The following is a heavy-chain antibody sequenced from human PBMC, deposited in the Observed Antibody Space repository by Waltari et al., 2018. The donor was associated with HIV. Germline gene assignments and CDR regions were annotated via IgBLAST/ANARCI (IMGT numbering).Heavy chain of an antibody. CDR2: IYYSGST. V-gene: IGHV4-30-4*01. J-gene: IGHJ2*01. D-gene: IGHD6-13*01. Sequence: QVQLQESGPGLVKPSQTLSLTCTVSGASISSGSSYWSWIRPPPGKGLEWIGYIYYSGSTYYNPSLKSRVTISVDTSKNQFSLKLSSVTAADTAVYYCARDPRIAAADPYWYFDLWGRGTLVTVSS. CDR1: GASISSGSSY. CDR3: ARDPRIAAADPYWYFDL.